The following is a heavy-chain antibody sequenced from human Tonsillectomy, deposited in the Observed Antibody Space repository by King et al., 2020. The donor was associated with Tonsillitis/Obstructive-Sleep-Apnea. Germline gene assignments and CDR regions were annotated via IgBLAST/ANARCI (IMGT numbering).Heavy chain of an antibody. Sequence: QLQESGPGPVKPSETLSLSCTVSGGSISNYYWSWIRQPAGKGLEWVGRIYSRGSTNYNPSLKSRVTMSVDTSKNQFSLHLSSVTAADTAVYYCARGARTYCDRGGHNNFFSYGMDGWSQGTTATVPS. CDR2: IYSRGST. D-gene: IGHD3-22*01. J-gene: IGHJ6*02. CDR1: GGSISNYY. CDR3: ARGARTYCDRGGHNNFFSYGMDG. V-gene: IGHV4-4*07.